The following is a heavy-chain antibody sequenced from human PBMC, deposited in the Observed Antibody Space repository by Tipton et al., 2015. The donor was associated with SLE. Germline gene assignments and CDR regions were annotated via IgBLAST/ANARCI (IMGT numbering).Heavy chain of an antibody. CDR2: IYTSGST. V-gene: IGHV4-61*02. J-gene: IGHJ4*02. Sequence: TLSLTCTVSVDSVGSGGYYWSWIRQPAGKGLEWIGRIYTSGSTHYNPSLKSRVTISVDTSNNQFSLKLSSVTAADTAVYYCARDVAAAFDYWGQGTLVTVSS. D-gene: IGHD6-13*01. CDR1: VDSVGSGGYY. CDR3: ARDVAAAFDY.